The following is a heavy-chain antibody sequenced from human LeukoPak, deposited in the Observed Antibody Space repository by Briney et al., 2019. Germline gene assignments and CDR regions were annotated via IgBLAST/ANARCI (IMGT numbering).Heavy chain of an antibody. V-gene: IGHV3-48*03. J-gene: IGHJ4*02. CDR3: TTLGYHLDS. Sequence: PGGSLSLAFPAPGFAFVLFKMNWVRQAPGKGLEWVAYFAGSDTTKYYADSVRGRFTISRDNAKKSLYLQMNSLRAEDTALYYCTTLGYHLDSWGQGTLVTVSS. D-gene: IGHD5-18*01. CDR2: FAGSDTTK. CDR1: GFAFVLFK.